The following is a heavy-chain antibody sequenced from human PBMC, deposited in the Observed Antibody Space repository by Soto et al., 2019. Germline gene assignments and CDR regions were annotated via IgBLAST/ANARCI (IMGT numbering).Heavy chain of an antibody. D-gene: IGHD6-13*01. Sequence: EVQLLESGGGLVRPGGSLRLSCVASTFTFTDYAMSWVRQAPGEGLEWVSGISGSGGTTYYAESVKGRFSISRDNSKNPLYLHLTNLRVEDTALYYCATISDRGIAAALDSWGQGTLVTVSS. CDR2: ISGSGGTT. J-gene: IGHJ4*02. CDR3: ATISDRGIAAALDS. CDR1: TFTFTDYA. V-gene: IGHV3-23*01.